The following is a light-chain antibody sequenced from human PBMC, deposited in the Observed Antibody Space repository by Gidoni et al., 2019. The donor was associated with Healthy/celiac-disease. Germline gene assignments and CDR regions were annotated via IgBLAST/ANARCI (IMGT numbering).Light chain of an antibody. J-gene: IGKJ4*01. CDR2: DAS. CDR3: QQRSNWPLT. V-gene: IGKV3-11*01. CDR1: QSVSSY. Sequence: ELVLTQPPATLSLSPGERATLSCRASQSVSSYLAWYQQKPDQAPRLLIYDASNRATGIPARFSGSGSGTDFTLTISSLEPEDFAVYYCQQRSNWPLTFGGGTKVEIK.